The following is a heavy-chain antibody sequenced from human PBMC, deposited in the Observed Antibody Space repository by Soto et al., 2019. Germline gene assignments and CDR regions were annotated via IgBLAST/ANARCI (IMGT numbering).Heavy chain of an antibody. CDR1: GFTFSSYG. Sequence: PGGSLRLSCAASGFTFSSYGMHWVRQAPGKGLEWVAVISYDGSNKYYAGSVKGRFTISRDNSKNTLYLQMNSLRAEDTAVYYCAYRMGYYFHYWGQGTMVTLYS. CDR3: AYRMGYYFHY. J-gene: IGHJ4*02. D-gene: IGHD3-16*01. CDR2: ISYDGSNK. V-gene: IGHV3-30*03.